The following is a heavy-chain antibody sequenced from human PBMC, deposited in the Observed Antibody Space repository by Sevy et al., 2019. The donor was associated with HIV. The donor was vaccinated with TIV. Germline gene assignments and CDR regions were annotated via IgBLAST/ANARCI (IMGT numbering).Heavy chain of an antibody. J-gene: IGHJ4*02. V-gene: IGHV3-23*01. CDR1: GFTFSKYS. D-gene: IGHD2-8*01. Sequence: GGFLRLSCAASGFTFSKYSMSWVRQPPGKGLEWVSTLSFGCGEINYADSVKVRFTISRDNSKSSVYLHMNNLRPEDTAVYCCAREGCTKPHDYWGQGTLVTVSS. CDR2: LSFGCGEI. CDR3: AREGCTKPHDY.